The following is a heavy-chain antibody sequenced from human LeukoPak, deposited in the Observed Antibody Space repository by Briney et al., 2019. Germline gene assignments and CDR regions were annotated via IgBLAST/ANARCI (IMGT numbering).Heavy chain of an antibody. CDR2: ISYDGSNK. CDR3: ARGGVYSSGSYYLYYFDY. CDR1: GFTFSSYS. Sequence: PGRSLTLSCVASGFTFSSYSMHWVRQAPGKGLEWVALISYDGSNKYYADSVKGRFTISRDNSKNTLYLQMNSLRAEDTAVYYCARGGVYSSGSYYLYYFDYWGQGTLVTVSS. V-gene: IGHV3-30-3*01. D-gene: IGHD6-19*01. J-gene: IGHJ4*02.